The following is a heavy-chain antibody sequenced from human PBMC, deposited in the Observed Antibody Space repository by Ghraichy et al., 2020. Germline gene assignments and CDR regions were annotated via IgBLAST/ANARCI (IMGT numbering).Heavy chain of an antibody. J-gene: IGHJ4*02. D-gene: IGHD3-22*01. CDR1: GFTFSSYA. CDR2: ISYDGSNK. V-gene: IGHV3-30-3*01. CDR3: ARDRRIDSGYYDY. Sequence: GGSLRLSCAASGFTFSSYAMHWVRQAPGKGLEWVAVISYDGSNKYYADSVKGRFTISRDNSKNTLYLQMNSLRAEDTAVYYCARDRRIDSGYYDYWGQGTLVTVSS.